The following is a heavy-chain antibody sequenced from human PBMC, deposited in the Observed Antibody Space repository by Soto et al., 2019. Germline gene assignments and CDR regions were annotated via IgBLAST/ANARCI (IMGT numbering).Heavy chain of an antibody. Sequence: ASVKVSCKASGYTFTSYAMHWVRQAPGQRLEWMGSINAGNGNTKYSQKFQGRVTITRDTSASTAYMELSSLRSEDTAVYYCARVMGCSGGSCYWSDYYYYMDVWGKGTTVTVSS. J-gene: IGHJ6*03. V-gene: IGHV1-3*01. D-gene: IGHD2-15*01. CDR2: INAGNGNT. CDR1: GYTFTSYA. CDR3: ARVMGCSGGSCYWSDYYYYMDV.